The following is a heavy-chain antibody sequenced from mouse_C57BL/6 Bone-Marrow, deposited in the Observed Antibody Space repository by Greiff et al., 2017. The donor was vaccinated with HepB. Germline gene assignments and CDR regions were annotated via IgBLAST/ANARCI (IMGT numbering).Heavy chain of an antibody. J-gene: IGHJ2*01. V-gene: IGHV2-9-1*01. D-gene: IGHD2-4*01. CDR1: GFSLTSYA. CDR2: IWTGGGT. Sequence: VKLEESGPGLVAPSQSLSITCTVSGFSLTSYAISWVRQPPGKGLEWLGVIWTGGGTNYNSALKSRLSISKDNSKSQVFLKMNSLQTDDTARYYCARNAGGLRRGFDYWGQGTTLTVSS. CDR3: ARNAGGLRRGFDY.